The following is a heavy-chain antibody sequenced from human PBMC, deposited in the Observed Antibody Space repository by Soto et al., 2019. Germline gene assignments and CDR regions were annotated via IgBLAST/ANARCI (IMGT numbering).Heavy chain of an antibody. CDR1: GGSVSSGSYY. D-gene: IGHD6-19*01. J-gene: IGHJ6*02. Sequence: QVQLQESGPGLVKPSETLSLTCTVSGGSVSSGSYYWSWIRQPPGKGLEWIGYIYSSGSTNYTPSPKRRVTISVDTSKNQFSLKLSYVTAADAAVYACARGIEGWYQGRYYYGMDVWGQGTTVTVSS. CDR2: IYSSGST. V-gene: IGHV4-61*01. CDR3: ARGIEGWYQGRYYYGMDV.